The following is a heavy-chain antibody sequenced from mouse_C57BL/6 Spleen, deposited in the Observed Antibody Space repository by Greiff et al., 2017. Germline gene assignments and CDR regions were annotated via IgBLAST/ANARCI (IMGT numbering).Heavy chain of an antibody. V-gene: IGHV5-17*01. CDR1: GFTFSDYG. Sequence: EVKVEESGGGLVKPGGSLKLSCAASGFTFSDYGMHWVRQAPEKGLEWVAYISSGSSTIYYADTVKGRFTISRDNAKNPLFLQMTSLRSEDTAMYYCARPLFAYWGQGTLVTVSA. CDR3: ARPLFAY. CDR2: ISSGSSTI. J-gene: IGHJ3*01.